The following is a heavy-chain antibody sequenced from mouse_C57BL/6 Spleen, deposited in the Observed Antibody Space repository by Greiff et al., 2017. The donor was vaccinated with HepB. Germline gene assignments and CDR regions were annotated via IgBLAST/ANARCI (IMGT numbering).Heavy chain of an antibody. V-gene: IGHV1-26*01. CDR2: INPNNGGT. D-gene: IGHD1-1*01. CDR3: ARRFYYYGSSWFAY. CDR1: GYTFTDYY. Sequence: EVQLQQSGPELVKPGASVKISCKASGYTFTDYYMNWVKQSHGKSLEWIGDINPNNGGTSYNQKFKGKATLTVDKSSSTAYMELRSLTSEDSAVYYCARRFYYYGSSWFAYWGQGTLVTVSA. J-gene: IGHJ3*01.